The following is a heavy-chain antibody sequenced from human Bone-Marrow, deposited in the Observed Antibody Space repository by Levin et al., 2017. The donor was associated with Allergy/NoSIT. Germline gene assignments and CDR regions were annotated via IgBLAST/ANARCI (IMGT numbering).Heavy chain of an antibody. CDR1: GFTFSSYW. D-gene: IGHD3-22*01. V-gene: IGHV3-74*01. CDR3: AREQDFYDSSGHVDS. J-gene: IGHJ4*02. CDR2: IHRDGSST. Sequence: PGGSLRLSCAASGFTFSSYWMHWVRQPPGKGLVWVARIHRDGSSTNYADSVKGRFTISRDNAKNTLYLQLDSLRIEDTAVYYCAREQDFYDSSGHVDSWGQGTLVTVSS.